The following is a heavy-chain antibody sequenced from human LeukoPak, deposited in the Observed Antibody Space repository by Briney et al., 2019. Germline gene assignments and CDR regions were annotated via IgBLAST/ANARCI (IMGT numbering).Heavy chain of an antibody. Sequence: GASVKVSCKASGYTFTIYDINWVRQATGQGLEWMGWMNPNSGNTDYAQKFQGRVTMTRNTSINTAYMELSSLRSEDTAVYYCTREGTAIDWFDPWGQGTLVTVSS. D-gene: IGHD5-18*01. V-gene: IGHV1-8*01. CDR1: GYTFTIYD. CDR3: TREGTAIDWFDP. CDR2: MNPNSGNT. J-gene: IGHJ5*02.